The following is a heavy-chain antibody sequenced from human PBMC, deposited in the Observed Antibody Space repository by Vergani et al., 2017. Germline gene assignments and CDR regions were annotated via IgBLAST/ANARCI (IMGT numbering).Heavy chain of an antibody. D-gene: IGHD3-3*01. CDR2: ISYDGSNK. V-gene: IGHV3-30*04. CDR1: GFTFSSYA. J-gene: IGHJ4*02. Sequence: QVQLVESGGGVVQPGRSLRLSCAASGFTFSSYATHWVRQAPGKGLEWVAVISYDGSNKYYADSVKGRFTISRDNSKNTLYLQMNSLRAEDTAVYYCARGMDFWSGFDYWGQGTLVTVSS. CDR3: ARGMDFWSGFDY.